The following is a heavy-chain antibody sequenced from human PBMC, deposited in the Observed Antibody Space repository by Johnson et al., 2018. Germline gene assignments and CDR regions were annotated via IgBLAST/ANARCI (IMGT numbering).Heavy chain of an antibody. CDR3: ARDWVVVAATDAFDI. J-gene: IGHJ3*02. CDR2: ISGSGAVT. CDR1: GFTFHSYG. V-gene: IGHV3-23*04. D-gene: IGHD2-15*01. Sequence: VQLVQSGGGLVQPGGSLRLSCAASGFTFHSYGMSWVRQAPGKGLEWVSAISGSGAVTYYADSVKGRFTISRDNSKNTLYLQMNSLGAEDTAVYYGARDWVVVAATDAFDIWGQGTMVTVSS.